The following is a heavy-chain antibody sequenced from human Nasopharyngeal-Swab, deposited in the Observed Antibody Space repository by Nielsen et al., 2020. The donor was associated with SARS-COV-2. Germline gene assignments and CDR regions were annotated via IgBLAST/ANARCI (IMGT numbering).Heavy chain of an antibody. D-gene: IGHD2-15*01. CDR2: IWYDGSNK. CDR1: GFTFSSYG. Sequence: GESLKISCAASGFTFSSYGMHWVRQAPGKGLEWVAVIWYDGSNKYYADSVKGRFTISRDNSKNTLYLQMNSLRAEDTAVYYCARDQVATIDYWGQGTLVTVSS. V-gene: IGHV3-33*01. CDR3: ARDQVATIDY. J-gene: IGHJ4*02.